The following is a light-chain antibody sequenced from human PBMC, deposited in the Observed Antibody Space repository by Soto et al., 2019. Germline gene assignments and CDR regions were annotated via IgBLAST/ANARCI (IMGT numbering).Light chain of an antibody. CDR3: QQYDNLPLT. CDR1: QSVSTY. Sequence: IVLTQSPGTLSLSPGERATLSCRASQSVSTYLAWYQQQPGQPPRLLIYGASSRATGVPARFSGSGSGTEFTLTINSLQSEDFAVYFCQQYDNLPLTFGPGTKVDIK. J-gene: IGKJ3*01. CDR2: GAS. V-gene: IGKV3-15*01.